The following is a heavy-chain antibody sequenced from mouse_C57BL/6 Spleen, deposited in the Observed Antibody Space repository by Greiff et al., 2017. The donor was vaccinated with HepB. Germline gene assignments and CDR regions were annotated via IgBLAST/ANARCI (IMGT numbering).Heavy chain of an antibody. CDR1: GYTFTDYE. J-gene: IGHJ3*01. CDR2: IDPETGGT. CDR3: TREGERGGGFAY. V-gene: IGHV1-15*01. Sequence: VQLQQSGAELVRPGASVTLSCKASGYTFTDYEMHWVKQTPVHGLEWIGAIDPETGGTAYNQKFKGKAILTADKSSSTAYMELRSLTSEDSAVYYCTREGERGGGFAYWGQGTLVTVSA.